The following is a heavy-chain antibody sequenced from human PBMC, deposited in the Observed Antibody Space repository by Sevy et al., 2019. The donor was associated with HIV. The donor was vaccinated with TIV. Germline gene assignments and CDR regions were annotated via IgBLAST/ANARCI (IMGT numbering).Heavy chain of an antibody. CDR1: GFTFSSYS. D-gene: IGHD2-21*02. CDR3: ASPYCGGDCHYYYYYGMDV. V-gene: IGHV3-48*01. Sequence: GGSLRLSCAASGFTFSSYSMNWVRQAPGKGLEWVSYISSSSSTIYYADSVKGRFTISRDNAKNSLYLQMNSLRAEATAVYYCASPYCGGDCHYYYYYGMDVWGQGTTVTVSS. J-gene: IGHJ6*02. CDR2: ISSSSSTI.